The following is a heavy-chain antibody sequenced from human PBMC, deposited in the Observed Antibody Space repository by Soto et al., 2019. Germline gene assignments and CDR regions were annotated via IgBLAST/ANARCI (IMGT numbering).Heavy chain of an antibody. J-gene: IGHJ6*02. V-gene: IGHV1-69*06. CDR2: IIPIFGTA. D-gene: IGHD3-22*01. CDR3: ARVGVTYYYDSSGYRTPFHYGMDV. Sequence: GASVKVSCKASGYTFTSYGISWVRQAPGQGLEWMGGIIPIFGTANYAQKFQGRVTITADKSTSTAYMELSSLRSEYTAMHYCARVGVTYYYDSSGYRTPFHYGMDVWGQGTTVTVSS. CDR1: GYTFTSYG.